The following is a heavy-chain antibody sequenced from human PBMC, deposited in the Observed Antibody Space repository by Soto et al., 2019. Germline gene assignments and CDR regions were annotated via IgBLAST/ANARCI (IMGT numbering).Heavy chain of an antibody. CDR1: GGTFSSYA. V-gene: IGHV1-69*13. D-gene: IGHD2-21*02. Sequence: GASVKVSCKASGGTFSSYAISWVRQAPGQGLEWMGGIIPIFGTANYAQKFQGRVTITADESTSTAYMELSSLRSEDTAVYYCAREPYCGGDCYSPPDYWGQGTLVTVSS. CDR3: AREPYCGGDCYSPPDY. CDR2: IIPIFGTA. J-gene: IGHJ4*02.